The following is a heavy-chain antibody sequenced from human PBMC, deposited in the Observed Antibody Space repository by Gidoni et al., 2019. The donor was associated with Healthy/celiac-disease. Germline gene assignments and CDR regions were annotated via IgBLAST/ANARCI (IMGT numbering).Heavy chain of an antibody. CDR2: ISSSSSYI. CDR3: ARDTWLALGHWYFDL. V-gene: IGHV3-21*01. D-gene: IGHD6-19*01. CDR1: GFTFSSYS. J-gene: IGHJ2*01. Sequence: EVQLVESGGGLVKPGGSLRLSCAASGFTFSSYSMNWVRQAPGKGLEWVSSISSSSSYIYYADSGKGRFTISRDNAKNSLYLQMNSLRAEDTAVYYCARDTWLALGHWYFDLWGRGTLVTVSS.